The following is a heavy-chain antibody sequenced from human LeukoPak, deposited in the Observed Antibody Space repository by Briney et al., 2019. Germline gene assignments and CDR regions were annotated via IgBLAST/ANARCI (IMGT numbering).Heavy chain of an antibody. CDR2: ISGSGGST. J-gene: IGHJ3*02. D-gene: IGHD4-23*01. Sequence: PGGSLRLSCAASGFTFSSYAMSWVRQAPGKGLEWASAISGSGGSTYYADSVKGRFTISRDNSKNTLYLQMNSLRAEDTAVYYCAKDRDGGKGAFDIWGQGTMVTVSS. V-gene: IGHV3-23*01. CDR3: AKDRDGGKGAFDI. CDR1: GFTFSSYA.